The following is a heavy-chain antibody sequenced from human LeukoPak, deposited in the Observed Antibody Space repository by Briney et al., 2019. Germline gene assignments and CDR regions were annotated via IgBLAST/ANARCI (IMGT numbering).Heavy chain of an antibody. CDR1: RFTFSTYA. CDR3: ANYRKPQGLDY. Sequence: GGSLRLSCAVSRFTFSTYAMSWVRQAPGQGLEWVSAISANGADKYYADSVKGRFTISRDDSKNTLFLQMTSLRVDDTAVYYCANYRKPQGLDYWGQGTLVTVSS. D-gene: IGHD1-14*01. CDR2: ISANGADK. J-gene: IGHJ4*02. V-gene: IGHV3-23*01.